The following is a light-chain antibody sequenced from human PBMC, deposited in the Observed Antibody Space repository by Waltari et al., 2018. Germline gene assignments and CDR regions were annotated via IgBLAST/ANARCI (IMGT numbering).Light chain of an antibody. V-gene: IGLV1-40*01. Sequence: QSVLPQSPSVSGAPGQRVTIPCPGSRSNIGAGYEGHWYQQLTGVAPKLLIYGYSSRPSGVPDRFSGSKSGTSASLAITGRQAEDEADYYCQSFDSSLSGVVFGGGTKLTVL. J-gene: IGLJ2*01. CDR1: RSNIGAGYE. CDR2: GYS. CDR3: QSFDSSLSGVV.